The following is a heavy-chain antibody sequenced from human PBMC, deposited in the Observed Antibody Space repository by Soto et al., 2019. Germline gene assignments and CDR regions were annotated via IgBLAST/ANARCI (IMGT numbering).Heavy chain of an antibody. CDR1: GGTFSSYA. V-gene: IGHV1-69*13. Sequence: SVKVSCKASGGTFSSYAISWVRQAPGQGLEWMGGIIPIFGTANYAQKFQGGVTITADESTSTAYMELSSLRSEDTAVYYCARGGGSSRHRFDYWGQGTLVTVSS. CDR3: ARGGGSSRHRFDY. J-gene: IGHJ4*02. CDR2: IIPIFGTA. D-gene: IGHD6-6*01.